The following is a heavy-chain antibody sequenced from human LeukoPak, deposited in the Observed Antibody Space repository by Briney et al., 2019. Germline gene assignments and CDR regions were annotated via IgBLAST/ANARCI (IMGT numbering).Heavy chain of an antibody. V-gene: IGHV3-48*03. J-gene: IGHJ4*02. CDR1: GFGLSSYE. CDR2: SSSSGTTN. Sequence: GGSLRLSCAASGFGLSSYEMNWVRQAPRKGLEWVSYSSSSGTTNHYADSVKGRFTISRDNAKNSLYLQMNYLRAEDTAVYYCARDWKFWGQGTLATVSS. D-gene: IGHD1-1*01. CDR3: ARDWKF.